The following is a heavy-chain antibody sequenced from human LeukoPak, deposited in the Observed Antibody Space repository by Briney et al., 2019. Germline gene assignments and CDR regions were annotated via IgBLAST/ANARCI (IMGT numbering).Heavy chain of an antibody. V-gene: IGHV1-8*03. CDR3: ARAGYYDSSGYYYGGYYYYYYMDV. CDR1: GCTFTSYD. J-gene: IGHJ6*03. CDR2: MNPNSGNT. Sequence: ASVKVSCKASGCTFTSYDINRVRQATGQGREWMGWMNPNSGNTGYAQKFQGRVTITRNTSISTAYMELSSLRSEDTAVYYCARAGYYDSSGYYYGGYYYYYYMDVWGKGTTVTVSS. D-gene: IGHD3-22*01.